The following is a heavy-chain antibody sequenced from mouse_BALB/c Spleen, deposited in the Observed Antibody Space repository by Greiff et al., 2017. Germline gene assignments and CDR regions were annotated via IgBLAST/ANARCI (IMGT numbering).Heavy chain of an antibody. D-gene: IGHD1-1*01. CDR1: GFNIKDYY. V-gene: IGHV14-4*02. CDR2: IDPENGDT. Sequence: VQLKESGAELVRSGASVKLSCTASGFNIKDYYMHWVKQRPEQGLEWIGRIDPENGDTEYAPKFQGKATMTADTSSNTAYLQLSSLTSEDTAVYYCNAAYYGSIPYAMDYWGQGTSVTVSS. CDR3: NAAYYGSIPYAMDY. J-gene: IGHJ4*01.